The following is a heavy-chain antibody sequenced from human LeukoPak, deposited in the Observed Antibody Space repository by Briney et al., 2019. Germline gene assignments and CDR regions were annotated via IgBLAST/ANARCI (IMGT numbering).Heavy chain of an antibody. CDR2: IKEDGSSQ. Sequence: GGSLRLPCVASGFTFSHSWMTWVRQAPGKGLEWVGHIKEDGSSQNYADSVKGQFTISRDNAKSSLHLQMNGLRAEDTAMYYCVKDSGWFHFDSWGQGTLVTVSS. D-gene: IGHD6-19*01. V-gene: IGHV3-7*03. CDR3: VKDSGWFHFDS. J-gene: IGHJ4*02. CDR1: GFTFSHSW.